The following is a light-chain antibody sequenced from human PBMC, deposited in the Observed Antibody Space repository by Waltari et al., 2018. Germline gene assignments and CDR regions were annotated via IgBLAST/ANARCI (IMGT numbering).Light chain of an antibody. CDR1: RSNIGSNT. Sequence: QSVLTQPPSASGTPGQRVTISCSGSRSNIGSNTVNWYKQLPGTAPKLPIYSNNQRPSGVPDRFSGSKSGTSASLAISGLQSDDEADYYCAAWDDSLNGPGYVFGTGTKVTVL. CDR3: AAWDDSLNGPGYV. V-gene: IGLV1-44*01. CDR2: SNN. J-gene: IGLJ1*01.